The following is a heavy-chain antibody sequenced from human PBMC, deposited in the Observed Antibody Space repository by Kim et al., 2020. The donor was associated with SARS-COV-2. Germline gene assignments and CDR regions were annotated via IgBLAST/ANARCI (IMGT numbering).Heavy chain of an antibody. CDR3: ARGGDRGSGSYYNKRVYFDY. V-gene: IGHV1-46*01. D-gene: IGHD3-10*01. CDR1: GYTFTSYY. Sequence: ASVKVSCKASGYTFTSYYMHWVRQAPGQGLEWMGIINPSGGSTSYAQKFQGRVTMTRDTSTSTVYMELSSLRSEDTAVYYCARGGDRGSGSYYNKRVYFDYWGQGTLVTVSS. CDR2: INPSGGST. J-gene: IGHJ4*02.